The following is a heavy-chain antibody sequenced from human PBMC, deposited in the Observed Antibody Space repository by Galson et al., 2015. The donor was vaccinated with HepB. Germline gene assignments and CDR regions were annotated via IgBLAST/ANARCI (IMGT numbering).Heavy chain of an antibody. CDR1: GFTFSSYS. Sequence: SLRLSCAASGFTFSSYSMNWVRQAPGKGLEWVSYISSSSSTIYYADSVKGRFTISRDNAKNSLYLQMNSLRAEDTAVYYCARDGRLTMVRGVPNWFDPWGQGTLVTVSS. CDR2: ISSSSSTI. V-gene: IGHV3-48*04. J-gene: IGHJ5*02. CDR3: ARDGRLTMVRGVPNWFDP. D-gene: IGHD3-10*01.